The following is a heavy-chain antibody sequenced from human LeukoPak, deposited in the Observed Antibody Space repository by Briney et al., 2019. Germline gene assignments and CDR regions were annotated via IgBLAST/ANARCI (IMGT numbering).Heavy chain of an antibody. CDR2: TCYRSNWYN. CDR3: ARTSITIFGVVTGFDY. D-gene: IGHD3-3*01. V-gene: IGHV6-1*01. J-gene: IGHJ4*02. CDR1: GDSVSSNSAA. Sequence: SQTLSLTCAISGDSVSSNSAAWNWIRQSPSRGLEWLGRTCYRSNWYNDYAVSVKSRITINPDTSKNQFSLQLSSVTAADTAVYYCARTSITIFGVVTGFDYWGQGTLVTVSS.